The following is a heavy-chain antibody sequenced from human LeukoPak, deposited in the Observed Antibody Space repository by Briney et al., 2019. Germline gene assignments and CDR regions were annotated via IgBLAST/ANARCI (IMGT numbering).Heavy chain of an antibody. D-gene: IGHD3-22*01. J-gene: IGHJ5*02. CDR1: GFTFSNYA. V-gene: IGHV3-66*04. CDR2: IYSGGST. CDR3: ARHKSHDSSGDWFDP. Sequence: GGSLRLSCAASGFTFSNYAMNWVRQAPGTGLEWVSVIYSGGSTYYADSVKGRFTISRDNSKNTLYLQMNSLRAEDTAVYYCARHKSHDSSGDWFDPWGQGTLVTVSS.